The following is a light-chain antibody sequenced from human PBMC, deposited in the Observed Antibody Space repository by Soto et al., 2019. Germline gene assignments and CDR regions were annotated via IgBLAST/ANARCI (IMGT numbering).Light chain of an antibody. Sequence: AIQMTQSPSSLSASVGDRVTISCPASQGIGNALGRYQQKPGKPPKVLIYGASNLQSGVPPRFSGSGSGTDFTLAISSLQPEDSATYYCLQDINYPWTFGQGTKVEIK. CDR1: QGIGNA. CDR3: LQDINYPWT. CDR2: GAS. V-gene: IGKV1-6*01. J-gene: IGKJ1*01.